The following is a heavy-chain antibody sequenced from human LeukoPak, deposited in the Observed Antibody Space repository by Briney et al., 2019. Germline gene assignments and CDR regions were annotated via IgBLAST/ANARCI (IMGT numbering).Heavy chain of an antibody. CDR3: ARVLSDYGSDY. CDR2: ISYDGSNK. D-gene: IGHD3-10*01. J-gene: IGHJ4*02. V-gene: IGHV3-30*04. Sequence: GGSLRLSCAASGFTFSSYAMHWVRQAPDKGLEWVAVISYDGSNKYYADSVKGRFTISRDNSKNTLYLQVNSLRAEDTAVYYCARVLSDYGSDYWGQGTLVTVSS. CDR1: GFTFSSYA.